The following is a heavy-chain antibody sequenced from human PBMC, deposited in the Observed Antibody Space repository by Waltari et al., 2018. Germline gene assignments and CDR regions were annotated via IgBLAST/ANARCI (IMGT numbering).Heavy chain of an antibody. CDR2: ISDAGGRI. CDR3: GRAAGIDF. J-gene: IGHJ4*02. CDR1: FSSYV. Sequence: FSSYVMHWVRQAPGKGLEWVSSISDAGGRIYYADSVKGGFTISRDNSKNTLFLQMNSLRADDTAVYYCGRAAGIDFWGQGTLVTVSS. V-gene: IGHV3-23*01.